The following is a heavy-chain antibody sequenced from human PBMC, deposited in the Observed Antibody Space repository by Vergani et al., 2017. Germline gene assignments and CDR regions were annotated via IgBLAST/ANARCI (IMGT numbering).Heavy chain of an antibody. D-gene: IGHD3-22*01. CDR3: ARDKVDYYDSSGPEDY. Sequence: QVQLQESGPGLVKPSETLSLTCTVSGYSISSGYYWGWIRQPPGKGLEWIGSIYHSGSTYYNPSLKSRVTISVDTSKNQFSLKLSSVTAADTAVYYCARDKVDYYDSSGPEDYWGQGTTVTVSS. J-gene: IGHJ4*03. V-gene: IGHV4-38-2*02. CDR1: GYSISSGYY. CDR2: IYHSGST.